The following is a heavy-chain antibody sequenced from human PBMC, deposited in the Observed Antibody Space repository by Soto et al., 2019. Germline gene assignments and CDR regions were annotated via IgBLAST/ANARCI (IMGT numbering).Heavy chain of an antibody. Sequence: QVQLVESGGGVVQPGRSLRLSCAASGFTFSSYGMHWVRQAPGKGLEWVAVIWYDGSNKYYADSVKGRFTISRDNSKNTLYLQMNSLRAEDTAVYYCARQWELLYFDYWGQGTLVTVSS. V-gene: IGHV3-33*01. CDR3: ARQWELLYFDY. CDR1: GFTFSSYG. D-gene: IGHD1-26*01. CDR2: IWYDGSNK. J-gene: IGHJ4*02.